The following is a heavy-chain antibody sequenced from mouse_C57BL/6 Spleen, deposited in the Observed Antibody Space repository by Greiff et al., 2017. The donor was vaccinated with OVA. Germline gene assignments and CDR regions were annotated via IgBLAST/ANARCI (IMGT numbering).Heavy chain of an antibody. CDR1: GYTFTDYY. D-gene: IGHD2-4*01. J-gene: IGHJ3*01. Sequence: EVQLQQSGPELVKPGASVKISCKASGYTFTDYYMNWVKQSHGKSLEWIGDINPNNGGTSYNQKFKGKATLTVDKSSSTAYMELRSLTSEDSAVYYCARRLYYDYSWFAYWGQGTLVTVSA. CDR2: INPNNGGT. V-gene: IGHV1-26*01. CDR3: ARRLYYDYSWFAY.